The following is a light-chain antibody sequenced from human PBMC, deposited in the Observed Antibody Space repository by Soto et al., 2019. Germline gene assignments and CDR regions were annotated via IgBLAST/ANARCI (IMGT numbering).Light chain of an antibody. CDR3: RQSYSTSIS. J-gene: IGKJ5*01. CDR2: AAS. Sequence: DIQMTQSPSSLSASVGDRVTITCRASQSISSYLNWYQQKPGQAPKLLIYAASSLQSGVPSKFSRSGSGTDLTLTISSLQPEDFATNYCRQSYSTSISFGQGTGLEIK. V-gene: IGKV1-39*01. CDR1: QSISSY.